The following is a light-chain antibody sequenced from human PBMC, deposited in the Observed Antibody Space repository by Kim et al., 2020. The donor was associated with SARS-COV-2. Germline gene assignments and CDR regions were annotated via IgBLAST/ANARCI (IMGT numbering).Light chain of an antibody. Sequence: GQKVTISCAGSRSNIGQNYGSWYQQFPGTAPKLLIYDNNKRHSGIPDRFSGSKSGTSATLGITGLQTGDEADYYCGTWDSSLNGLVFGGGTQLTVL. CDR1: RSNIGQNY. J-gene: IGLJ2*01. V-gene: IGLV1-51*01. CDR2: DNN. CDR3: GTWDSSLNGLV.